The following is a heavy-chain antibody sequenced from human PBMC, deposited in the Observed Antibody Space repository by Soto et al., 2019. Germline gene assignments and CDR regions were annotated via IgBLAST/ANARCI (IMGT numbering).Heavy chain of an antibody. V-gene: IGHV3-15*07. CDR2: IKTERYGGTI. D-gene: IGHD2-15*01. J-gene: IGHJ4*02. Sequence: PGGSLRLSCAASGFIFNNAWMNWVRQAPGKGLEWVGLIKTERYGGTIDYAAPVKDRFLLSRDDSKNTLYLQMNNLKTEDTAVYYCATETCSGGSCYDYWGQGTLVTVSS. CDR1: GFIFNNAW. CDR3: ATETCSGGSCYDY.